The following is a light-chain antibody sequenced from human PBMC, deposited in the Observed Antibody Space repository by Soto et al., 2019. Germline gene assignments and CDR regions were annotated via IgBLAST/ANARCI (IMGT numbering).Light chain of an antibody. CDR3: QQYNNSPPP. V-gene: IGKV3-15*01. J-gene: IGKJ1*01. Sequence: EIVMTQSPATLSVSPGERATLSCRASQSVSSNLAWYQQKPGQAPRLLIYGASTRATGIPARFSGSGSGTEFTLTISSLQSDYFAVYYCQQYNNSPPPLGQVPKA. CDR2: GAS. CDR1: QSVSSN.